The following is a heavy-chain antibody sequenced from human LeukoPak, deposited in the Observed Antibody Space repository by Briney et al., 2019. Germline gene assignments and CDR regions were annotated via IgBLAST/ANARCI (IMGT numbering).Heavy chain of an antibody. D-gene: IGHD1-26*01. Sequence: GGSLRHSCAASGFTFSSYGMHWVRQAPGKGLEWVAFIRYDGSNKYYVGSVKGRFTISRDNSKNTLYLQMNSLRAEDTAVYYCAKGSGWEVSYYYYYMDVWGKGTTVTISS. CDR2: IRYDGSNK. CDR3: AKGSGWEVSYYYYYMDV. J-gene: IGHJ6*03. V-gene: IGHV3-30*02. CDR1: GFTFSSYG.